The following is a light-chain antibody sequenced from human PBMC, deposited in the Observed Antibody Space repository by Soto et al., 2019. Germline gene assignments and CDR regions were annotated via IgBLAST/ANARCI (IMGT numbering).Light chain of an antibody. Sequence: VLTHSPSTLSLSPGFRPNLSCRASQTVRKNYLAWYQKKPGQAPRLLIYDASSRATGIPDRLSGGGSGTDFTLTISRMQPEDFAVYYGQQFSSYPLTFGGGTKVDI. J-gene: IGKJ4*01. CDR1: QTVRKNY. CDR2: DAS. V-gene: IGKV3-20*01. CDR3: QQFSSYPLT.